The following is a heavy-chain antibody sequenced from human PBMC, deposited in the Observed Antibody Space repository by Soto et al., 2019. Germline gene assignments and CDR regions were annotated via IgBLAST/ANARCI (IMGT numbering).Heavy chain of an antibody. D-gene: IGHD6-19*01. CDR3: ARYQPHSSGWLHAFDI. CDR1: GGSFSGYY. Sequence: QVQLQQWGAGLLKPSETLSLTCAVYGGSFSGYYWSWIRQPPGKGLEWIGEINHSGSTNYNPSLKSRVTISLDTSKNQFSLKLSSVTAADTAVYYCARYQPHSSGWLHAFDIWGQGTMVTVSS. V-gene: IGHV4-34*01. CDR2: INHSGST. J-gene: IGHJ3*02.